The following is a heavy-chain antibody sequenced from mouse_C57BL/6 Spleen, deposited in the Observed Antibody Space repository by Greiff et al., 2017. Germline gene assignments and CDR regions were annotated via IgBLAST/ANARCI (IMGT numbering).Heavy chain of an antibody. CDR3: AYYGSSHYAMDY. CDR1: GYTFTSYW. D-gene: IGHD1-1*01. CDR2: IHPNSGST. Sequence: QVQLQQPGAELVKPGASVKLSCKASGYTFTSYWMHWVKQRPGQGLEWIGMIHPNSGSTNYNEKFKSKATLTVDKSSSTAYMQLSSLTSEDAAVYYCAYYGSSHYAMDYWGQGTSVTVSA. V-gene: IGHV1-64*01. J-gene: IGHJ4*01.